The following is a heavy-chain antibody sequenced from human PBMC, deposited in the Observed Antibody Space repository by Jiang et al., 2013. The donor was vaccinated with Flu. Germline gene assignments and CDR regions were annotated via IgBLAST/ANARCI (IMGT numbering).Heavy chain of an antibody. V-gene: IGHV4-31*03. CDR2: IYYSGGT. CDR3: ARGREGQLGVFDF. D-gene: IGHD6-6*01. J-gene: IGHJ4*02. Sequence: RPSQTLSLTCTVSGGSITSDGYSWSWIRQHPGKGLECIGYIYYSGGTYYSPSLKSRVTISSDTSKNQFSLNLTSITAADTAVYYCARGREGQLGVFDFWGQGTLVTVSS. CDR1: GGSITSDGYS.